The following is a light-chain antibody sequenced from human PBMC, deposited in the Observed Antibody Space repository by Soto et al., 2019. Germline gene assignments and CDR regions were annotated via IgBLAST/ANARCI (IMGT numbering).Light chain of an antibody. Sequence: EIVMTLSPATLSVSPGDRATLSCRASQSVSSNLAWYQQKPGQAPRLLIYGASTRATGIPARFSGSGSGTEFTLTISSLQSEDFAVYFCQQYNNWPPFTFGQGTKLEIK. CDR3: QQYNNWPPFT. CDR1: QSVSSN. V-gene: IGKV3-15*01. J-gene: IGKJ2*01. CDR2: GAS.